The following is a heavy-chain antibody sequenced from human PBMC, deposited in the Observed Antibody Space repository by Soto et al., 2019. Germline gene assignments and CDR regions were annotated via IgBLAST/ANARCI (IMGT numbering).Heavy chain of an antibody. CDR3: ARVKATLYRHYYFDY. CDR2: IYYSGST. J-gene: IGHJ4*02. V-gene: IGHV4-39*07. Sequence: PSETLSLTCTVSVGSISSSSYYWGWIRQPPGKGLEWIGSIYYSGSTYYSPSLKSRASMSMDTSKNLLSLQLRSLTAADTAVYFCARVKATLYRHYYFDYWGQGTPVTVSS. CDR1: VGSISSSSYY. D-gene: IGHD5-12*01.